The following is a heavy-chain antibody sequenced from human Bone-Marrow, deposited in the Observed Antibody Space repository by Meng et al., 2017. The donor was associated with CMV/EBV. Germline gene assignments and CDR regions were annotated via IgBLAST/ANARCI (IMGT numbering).Heavy chain of an antibody. V-gene: IGHV3-11*01. D-gene: IGHD1-26*01. CDR1: GFTFSAYY. CDR2: ISRNTTTI. Sequence: GESLKISCEVSGFTFSAYYMSWIRQAPGKGLEWISYISRNTTTIQYADSVRGRFTISRDNAKNSLYLQMNSLRAEDTALYYCAKGRYSGSSGYFDYWGQGTLVTVSS. CDR3: AKGRYSGSSGYFDY. J-gene: IGHJ4*02.